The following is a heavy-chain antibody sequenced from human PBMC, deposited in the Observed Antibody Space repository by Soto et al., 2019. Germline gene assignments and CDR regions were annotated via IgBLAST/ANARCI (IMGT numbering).Heavy chain of an antibody. Sequence: EVQLVESGGGLVQPGGSLRLSCAASGFTFRSYWMQWVRQAPGKGLVWVSWINSDGSSTSYADSVKGRFTISRDNAKNTLSLPMHSLSAEDTAVYYCASGGSSLNFDSWGQATLVTVSS. D-gene: IGHD6-6*01. CDR1: GFTFRSYW. J-gene: IGHJ4*02. CDR3: ASGGSSLNFDS. CDR2: INSDGSST. V-gene: IGHV3-74*01.